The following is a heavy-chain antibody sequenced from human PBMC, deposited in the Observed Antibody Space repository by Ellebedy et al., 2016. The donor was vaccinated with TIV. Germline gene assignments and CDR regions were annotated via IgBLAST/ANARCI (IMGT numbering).Heavy chain of an antibody. CDR3: TRGAFCGGDCYPPFDY. Sequence: GESLKISCTGSGYSFTTYWISWVRQMPGKGLEWMGRIDPSDSYIKYSPSFQGHVTISVDKSISTAYLQWSSLKASDTAMYYCTRGAFCGGDCYPPFDYWGQGSLVTVSP. V-gene: IGHV5-10-1*01. J-gene: IGHJ4*02. D-gene: IGHD2-21*02. CDR2: IDPSDSYI. CDR1: GYSFTTYW.